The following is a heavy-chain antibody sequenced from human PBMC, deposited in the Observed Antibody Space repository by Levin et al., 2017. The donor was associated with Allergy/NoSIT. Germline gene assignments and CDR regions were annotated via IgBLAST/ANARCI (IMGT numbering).Heavy chain of an antibody. J-gene: IGHJ3*02. Sequence: PSQTLSLPCTVSGGSISGDYWSWIRQPAGKGLEWIGRIYTSGSTNYNPSVKSRVTMSVDTSKNQFSLKLTSVTAADTAVYYCARMRIAGRTAFDIWGQGTMVTVLS. V-gene: IGHV4-4*07. CDR2: IYTSGST. CDR1: GGSISGDY. CDR3: ARMRIAGRTAFDI. D-gene: IGHD6-6*01.